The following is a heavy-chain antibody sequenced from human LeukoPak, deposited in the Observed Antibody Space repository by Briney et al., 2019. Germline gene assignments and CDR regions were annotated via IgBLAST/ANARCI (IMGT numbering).Heavy chain of an antibody. CDR2: ISSSGSTI. Sequence: GGSLRLSCAASGFTFSSYEMNWVRQAPGKGLEWVSYISSSGSTIYYADSVKGRFTISRDNAKNSLYLQMNSLRAEDTAVYYCARSPHPYYYCGTDVWGQGTTVTVSS. V-gene: IGHV3-48*03. J-gene: IGHJ6*02. CDR3: ARSPHPYYYCGTDV. CDR1: GFTFSSYE.